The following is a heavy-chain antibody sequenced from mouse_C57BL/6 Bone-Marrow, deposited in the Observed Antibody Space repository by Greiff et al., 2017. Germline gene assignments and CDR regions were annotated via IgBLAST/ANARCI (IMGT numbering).Heavy chain of an antibody. V-gene: IGHV10-1*01. Sequence: EVQVVESGGGLVQPKGSLKLSCAASGFSFNTYAMNWVRQAPGKGLEWVARIRSKSNNYATYYADSVKDRFTISRDDSESMLYLQMNNLKTEDTAMYYCVRHEDDYDVDFDYWGQGTTLTVSS. J-gene: IGHJ2*01. CDR2: IRSKSNNYAT. CDR3: VRHEDDYDVDFDY. CDR1: GFSFNTYA. D-gene: IGHD2-4*01.